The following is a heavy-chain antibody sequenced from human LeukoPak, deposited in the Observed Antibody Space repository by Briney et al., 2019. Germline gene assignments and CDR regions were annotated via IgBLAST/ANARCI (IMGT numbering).Heavy chain of an antibody. CDR3: ARVGPTPGAYGGNSEYYGMDV. CDR2: ISYDGSNK. V-gene: IGHV3-30-3*01. Sequence: GGSLRLSCAASGFTFSSYAMHWVRQAPGKGLASVAVISYDGSNKYYADSVKGRFTISRDNSKNTLYLQMNSLRAEDTAVYYCARVGPTPGAYGGNSEYYGMDVWGQGTTVTVSS. J-gene: IGHJ6*02. CDR1: GFTFSSYA. D-gene: IGHD4-23*01.